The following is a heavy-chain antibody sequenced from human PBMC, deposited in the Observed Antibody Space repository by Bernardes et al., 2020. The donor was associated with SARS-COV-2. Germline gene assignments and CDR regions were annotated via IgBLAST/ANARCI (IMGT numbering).Heavy chain of an antibody. CDR1: GFTFSSYE. Sequence: GGSLRLSCAASGFTFSSYEMNWVRQAPGKGLEWVSYISSSGSTIYYADSVKGRFTISRDNAKNSLYLQMNSLRAEDTAVYYCATDSGSDRYYYYGMDVWGKGTTVTVSS. CDR3: ATDSGSDRYYYYGMDV. V-gene: IGHV3-48*03. D-gene: IGHD1-26*01. CDR2: ISSSGSTI. J-gene: IGHJ6*04.